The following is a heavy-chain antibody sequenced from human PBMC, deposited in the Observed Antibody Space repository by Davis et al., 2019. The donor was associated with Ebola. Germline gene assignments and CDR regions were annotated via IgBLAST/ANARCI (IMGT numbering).Heavy chain of an antibody. J-gene: IGHJ3*02. Sequence: ASVKVSCKASGYTFTGYYMHWVRQAPGQGLEWMGWISAYNGNTNYAQKFQGRVTITADESTSTAYMELSSLRSEDTAVYYCARVYDSSGYSHDAFDIWGQGTMVTVSS. CDR3: ARVYDSSGYSHDAFDI. CDR1: GYTFTGYY. CDR2: ISAYNGNT. V-gene: IGHV1-18*04. D-gene: IGHD3-22*01.